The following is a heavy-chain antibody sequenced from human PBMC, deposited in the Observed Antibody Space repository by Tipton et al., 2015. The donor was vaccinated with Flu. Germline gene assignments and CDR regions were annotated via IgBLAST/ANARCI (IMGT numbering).Heavy chain of an antibody. J-gene: IGHJ6*02. CDR3: AREGPYFYGMDV. CDR1: GDSVSNSDYY. CDR2: IDFSGST. Sequence: TLSLTCTVSGDSVSNSDYYWNWIRQEPGKGLEWIGHIDFSGSTHYNPSLKSRLNISIDTSKNQFSLRLNGVTGADTAVYYCAREGPYFYGMDVWSQGTTVTVSS. V-gene: IGHV4-31*03.